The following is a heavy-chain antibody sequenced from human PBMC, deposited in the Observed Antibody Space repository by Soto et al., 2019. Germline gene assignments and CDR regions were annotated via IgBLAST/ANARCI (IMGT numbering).Heavy chain of an antibody. D-gene: IGHD2-2*01. CDR2: IPYDGDKI. V-gene: IGHV3-30-3*01. CDR3: AKEKISNRCCNWFDP. CDR1: GFTFINYA. Sequence: PGGSLRLSCAASGFTFINYAMHWVRQAPGKGLEWMAVIPYDGDKIHYADSVKGRFTISRDNSKNTLYLQMNSLRAEDTAVYYCAKEKISNRCCNWFDPWGQGTLVTVSS. J-gene: IGHJ5*02.